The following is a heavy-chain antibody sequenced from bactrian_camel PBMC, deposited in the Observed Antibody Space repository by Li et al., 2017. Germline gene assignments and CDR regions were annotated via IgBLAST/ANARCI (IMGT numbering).Heavy chain of an antibody. D-gene: IGHD8*01. Sequence: HVQLVESGGGSVQAGGSLKLSCKVSGRKLNEPGMGWYRQAPGNECEWVPTINNDGKTYYANSVKGRFTISQDSARITAYLEMHNLHPEDTAMYYCAADRLRCLTPTWEGGYECWAQGTQVTVS. J-gene: IGHJ4*01. CDR3: AADRLRCLTPTWEGGYEC. CDR1: GRKLNEPG. CDR2: INNDGKT. V-gene: IGHV3S53*01.